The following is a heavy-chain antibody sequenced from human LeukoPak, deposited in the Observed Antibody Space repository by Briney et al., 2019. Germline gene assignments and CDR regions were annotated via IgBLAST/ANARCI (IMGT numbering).Heavy chain of an antibody. CDR3: ARDKGDYDASGSLFVF. V-gene: IGHV3-30*04. J-gene: IGHJ4*02. Sequence: GGSLRLSCAASGFTFSGYPMHWVRQAPGKGLEWVAVISYDGSNKYYADSVKARFTISRDNSKNTLYLQMNSLRAEDTAVYYCARDKGDYDASGSLFVFGGQGTLVTVSS. CDR2: ISYDGSNK. CDR1: GFTFSGYP. D-gene: IGHD3-22*01.